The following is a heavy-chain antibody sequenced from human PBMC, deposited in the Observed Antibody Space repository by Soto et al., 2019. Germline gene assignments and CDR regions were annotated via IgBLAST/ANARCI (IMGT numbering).Heavy chain of an antibody. V-gene: IGHV3-30-3*01. CDR3: SASRDYNWSDP. D-gene: IGHD2-21*02. CDR2: ISFDGTNK. CDR1: EFAFSTHA. J-gene: IGHJ5*02. Sequence: QVQLVESGGGVVQPGRALRLSCAASEFAFSTHAMHWVRQAPGEGLEWVAVISFDGTNKYYADSVKGRFTISRDNSRSTFYLQMNSLRIEDTAVYYCSASRDYNWSDPWGQGPLVTVSS.